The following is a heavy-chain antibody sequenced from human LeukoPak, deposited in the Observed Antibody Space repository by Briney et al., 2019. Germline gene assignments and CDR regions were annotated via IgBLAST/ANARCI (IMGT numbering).Heavy chain of an antibody. Sequence: GGSLRLSCAASGFIFRNAWMSWVRQAPGKGLEWVGRIKSKTDGGTIDYAAPVKGRFTISRDDSKNTLYLQMNSLKTEDTAVYYCSTQYSSGWYVAFDIWGQGTMVTVSS. CDR2: IKSKTDGGTI. V-gene: IGHV3-15*01. CDR3: STQYSSGWYVAFDI. D-gene: IGHD6-19*01. CDR1: GFIFRNAW. J-gene: IGHJ3*02.